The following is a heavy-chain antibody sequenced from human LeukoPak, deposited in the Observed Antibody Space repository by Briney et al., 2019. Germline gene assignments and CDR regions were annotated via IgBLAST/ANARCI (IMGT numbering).Heavy chain of an antibody. CDR2: ISSGSSYI. CDR3: AKVRIPEYYYDSSGYYSY. Sequence: GGSLRLSCAASGFTFSTYSMNWVRQAPGKGLEWVSSISSGSSYIYYADSVKGRFTISRDDSKNTLYLQMNSLRAEDTAVYYCAKVRIPEYYYDSSGYYSYGGQGTLVTVSS. CDR1: GFTFSTYS. J-gene: IGHJ4*02. D-gene: IGHD3-22*01. V-gene: IGHV3-21*01.